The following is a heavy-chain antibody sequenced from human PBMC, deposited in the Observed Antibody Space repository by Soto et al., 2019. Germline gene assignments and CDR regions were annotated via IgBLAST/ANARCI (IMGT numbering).Heavy chain of an antibody. CDR1: GFTFSSYG. CDR3: ARDKTAAGQTTFDD. V-gene: IGHV3-74*01. J-gene: IGHJ4*02. CDR2: IDIAGSTT. D-gene: IGHD6-13*01. Sequence: PGGSLRLSCAASGFTFSSYGMHWVRQTPGKGLVWVSRIDIAGSTTTYADSVKGRFTISRDNAKNNLYLQMSSRRAEDTAVYYCARDKTAAGQTTFDDLGQGTLVTFSS.